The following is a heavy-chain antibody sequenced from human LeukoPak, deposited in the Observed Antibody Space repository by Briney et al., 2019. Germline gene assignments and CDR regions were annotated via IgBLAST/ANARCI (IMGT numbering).Heavy chain of an antibody. Sequence: SETLSLTCVVSGGSISSSNWWSWVRQPPGKELEWIGYIYYSGSTNYNPSLKSRVTISVDTSKNQFSLKLSSVTAADTAVYYCARVHNYDSSGYYSPGYYGMDVWGQGTTVTVSS. J-gene: IGHJ6*02. CDR2: IYYSGST. D-gene: IGHD3-22*01. CDR1: GGSISSSNW. CDR3: ARVHNYDSSGYYSPGYYGMDV. V-gene: IGHV4-4*02.